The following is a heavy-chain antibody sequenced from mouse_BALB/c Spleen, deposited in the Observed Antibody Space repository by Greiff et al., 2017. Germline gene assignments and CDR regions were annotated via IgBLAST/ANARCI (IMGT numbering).Heavy chain of an antibody. CDR3: ARDYYGSKYAMDY. CDR1: GFTFSSFG. V-gene: IGHV5-17*02. CDR2: ISSGSSTI. J-gene: IGHJ4*01. D-gene: IGHD1-1*01. Sequence: EVKLMESGGGLVQPGGSRKLSCAASGFTFSSFGMHWVRQAPEKGLEWVAYISSGSSTIYYADTVKGRFTISRDNPKNTLFLQMTSLRSEDTAMYYCARDYYGSKYAMDYWGQGTSVTVSS.